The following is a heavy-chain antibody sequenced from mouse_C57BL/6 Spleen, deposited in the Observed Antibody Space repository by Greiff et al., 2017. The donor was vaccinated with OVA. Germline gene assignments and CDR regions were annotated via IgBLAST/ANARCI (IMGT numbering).Heavy chain of an antibody. CDR2: ISSGSSTI. D-gene: IGHD1-1*01. J-gene: IGHJ1*03. V-gene: IGHV5-17*01. Sequence: EVKVVESGGGLVKPGGSLKLSCAASGFTFSDYGMHWVRQAPEKGLEWVAYISSGSSTIYYADTVKGRFPISRDNAKNTLFLQMTSLSSEDTAMYHCARNYGRSYEYFDVWGTGTTVTVSS. CDR1: GFTFSDYG. CDR3: ARNYGRSYEYFDV.